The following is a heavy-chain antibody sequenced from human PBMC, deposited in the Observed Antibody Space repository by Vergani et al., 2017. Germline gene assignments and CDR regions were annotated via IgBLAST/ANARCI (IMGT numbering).Heavy chain of an antibody. CDR2: IRYDGSNT. Sequence: QVQLVESGGGVVQPGGSLRLSCGASGFTFSNYGMHWVRQAPGKGLEWVTFIRYDGSNTYYADFVKGRFTISRDNSKNTLFLQMNSLRPEDTAVYYCARDTVTGSRYFDYWGQGTLVTVSS. V-gene: IGHV3-30*02. D-gene: IGHD6-19*01. J-gene: IGHJ4*02. CDR1: GFTFSNYG. CDR3: ARDTVTGSRYFDY.